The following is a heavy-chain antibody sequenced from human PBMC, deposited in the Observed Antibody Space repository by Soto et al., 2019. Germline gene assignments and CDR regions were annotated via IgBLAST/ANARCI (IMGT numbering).Heavy chain of an antibody. CDR3: ARMLIAANWFDP. D-gene: IGHD6-6*01. CDR2: ISSSGSTI. J-gene: IGHJ5*02. V-gene: IGHV3-11*01. CDR1: GFTFSDYY. Sequence: GGSLRLSCAASGFTFSDYYMSWIRQAPGKGLEWVSYISSSGSTIYYADSVKGRFTISRDNAKNSLYLQMNSLRAEDTAVYCCARMLIAANWFDPWGQGTLVTVSS.